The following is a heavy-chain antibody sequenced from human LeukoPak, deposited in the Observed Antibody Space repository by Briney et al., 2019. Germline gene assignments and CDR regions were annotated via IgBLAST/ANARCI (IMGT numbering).Heavy chain of an antibody. CDR2: ISGSGGST. V-gene: IGHV3-23*01. Sequence: GGSLRLSCAASGFTFSSYAMSWVSQAPGSGLEWDSAISGSGGSTYYADSVKGRFTISRDNSKNTLYLQMNSLRAEDTAVYYCAKDMVATSFDYWGQGTLVTVSS. J-gene: IGHJ4*02. CDR3: AKDMVATSFDY. CDR1: GFTFSSYA. D-gene: IGHD5-12*01.